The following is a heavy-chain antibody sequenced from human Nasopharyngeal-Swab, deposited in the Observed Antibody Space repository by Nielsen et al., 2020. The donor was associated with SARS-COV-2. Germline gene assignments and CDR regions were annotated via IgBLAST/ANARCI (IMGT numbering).Heavy chain of an antibody. CDR1: GGSISSSSYY. CDR3: ARLTVLLWFGEPTYMDV. J-gene: IGHJ6*03. V-gene: IGHV4-39*01. Sequence: SETLSLTCTVSGGSISSSSYYWGWIRQPPGKGLEWIGSIYYSGSTYYNPSLKSRVTISVDTSKNQLSLKLSSVTAADTAVYYCARLTVLLWFGEPTYMDVWGKGTTVTVSS. D-gene: IGHD3-10*01. CDR2: IYYSGST.